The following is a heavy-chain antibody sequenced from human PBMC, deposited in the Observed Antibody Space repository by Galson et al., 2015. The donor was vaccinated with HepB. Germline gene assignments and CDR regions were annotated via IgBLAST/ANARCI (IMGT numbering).Heavy chain of an antibody. CDR3: ARDVSGSYFSDAFDV. V-gene: IGHV3-48*01. CDR1: GFTFSSYS. CDR2: ISSSSSTI. J-gene: IGHJ3*01. Sequence: SLRLSCAASGFTFSSYSMNWVRQAPGKGLEWVSYISSSSSTIYYADSVKGRFTISRDNAKNSLYLQMNSLRAEDTAVYYCARDVSGSYFSDAFDVWGQGTMVTVSS. D-gene: IGHD1-26*01.